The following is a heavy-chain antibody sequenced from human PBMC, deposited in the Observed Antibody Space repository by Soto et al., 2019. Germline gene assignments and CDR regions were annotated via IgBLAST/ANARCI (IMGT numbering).Heavy chain of an antibody. CDR1: GFTFSNYG. V-gene: IGHV3-30*18. J-gene: IGHJ4*02. CDR2: ILDDGSSK. CDR3: AKDGGTRWLQVHLQLDY. Sequence: QVQLVESGGGVVQPGRSLRLSCAASGFTFSNYGMHWVRQAPGKGLEWVAYILDDGSSKSYADSVKGRFTVSRDNSNSTLFLQMNSLRLEDTAVYFCAKDGGTRWLQVHLQLDYWGQGTLVTVSS. D-gene: IGHD5-12*01.